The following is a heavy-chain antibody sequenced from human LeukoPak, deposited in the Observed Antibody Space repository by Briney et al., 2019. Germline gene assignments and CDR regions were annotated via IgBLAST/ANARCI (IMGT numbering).Heavy chain of an antibody. V-gene: IGHV3-48*03. J-gene: IGHJ5*02. D-gene: IGHD2-8*01. CDR2: INSGGNTE. Sequence: GGPLRLSCAASGFSFSSSQMNWVRQAPGKGPEWVSHINSGGNTEYYADSVRGQFTMSRDNARSILYLQMNSLRDEDTGLYYCARDTVNGPFVISLDLWGQGALVTVSS. CDR3: ARDTVNGPFVISLDL. CDR1: GFSFSSSQ.